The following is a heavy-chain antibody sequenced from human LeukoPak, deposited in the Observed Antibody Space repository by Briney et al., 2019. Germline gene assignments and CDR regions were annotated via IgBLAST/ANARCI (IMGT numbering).Heavy chain of an antibody. CDR2: IYYSGST. CDR1: GGSISSYY. CDR3: ARDVVAAVGSFDY. V-gene: IGHV4-59*12. J-gene: IGHJ4*02. Sequence: SETRSLTCTVSGGSISSYYWSWIRQPPGKGLEWIGYIYYSGSTNYNPSLKSRVTMSVDTSKNQFFLKLSSVTAADTAVYYCARDVVAAVGSFDYWGQGILVTVSS. D-gene: IGHD6-13*01.